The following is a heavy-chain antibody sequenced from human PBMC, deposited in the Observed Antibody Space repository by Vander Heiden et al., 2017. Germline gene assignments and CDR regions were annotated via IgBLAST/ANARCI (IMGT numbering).Heavy chain of an antibody. CDR3: VRWTGTSLDY. CDR2: IGSNGVRT. CDR1: GFAFSTSA. Sequence: EVQLVESGGGLVRTGGSLRLSCAASGFAFSTSAMHWVRQIPGKGPEHVSAIGSNGVRTYYADSVRHRFTISRDNSKNTLYLQMGSLRVEDMAVYYCVRWTGTSLDYWGQGTLVTVSS. V-gene: IGHV3-64*07. J-gene: IGHJ4*02. D-gene: IGHD3-9*01.